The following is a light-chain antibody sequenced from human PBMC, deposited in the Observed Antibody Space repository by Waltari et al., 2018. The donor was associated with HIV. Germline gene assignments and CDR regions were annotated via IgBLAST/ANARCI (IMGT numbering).Light chain of an antibody. CDR2: DNN. V-gene: IGLV1-51*01. J-gene: IGLJ2*01. Sequence: QSVLTQPPSVSAAPGQKVTISCSGSSSNIGKNFVSWYKQLPGAAPKPLIYDNNKRPPGIPARFSGSKSGTSATRGITGLQTGDEADYYCGTWDSSLSGVVFGGGTKLTVL. CDR1: SSNIGKNF. CDR3: GTWDSSLSGVV.